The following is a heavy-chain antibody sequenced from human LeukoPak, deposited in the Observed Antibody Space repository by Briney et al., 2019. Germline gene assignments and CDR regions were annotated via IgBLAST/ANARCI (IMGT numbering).Heavy chain of an antibody. J-gene: IGHJ5*02. CDR3: ARGEGYCSGGSCYSRWFVP. Sequence: SETLSLTCAVYGGSFSGYYWSWIRQPPGKGLEWIGEINHSGSTNYNPSLKSRVTISVDTSKNQFSLKLSSVTAADTAVYYCARGEGYCSGGSCYSRWFVPWGQGTLVTVSS. D-gene: IGHD2-15*01. V-gene: IGHV4-34*01. CDR2: INHSGST. CDR1: GGSFSGYY.